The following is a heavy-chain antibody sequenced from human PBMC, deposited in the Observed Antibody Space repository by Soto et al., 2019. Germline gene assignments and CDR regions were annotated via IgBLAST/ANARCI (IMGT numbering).Heavy chain of an antibody. CDR3: ERWSGQHHSGWYLSYDYGMKV. CDR1: RYTFTSYG. D-gene: IGHD6-19*01. CDR2: ISAYNGNT. J-gene: IGHJ6*02. V-gene: IGHV1-18*04. Sequence: AKVKVSCKASRYTFTSYGISWVRQAPGQGLEWMGWISAYNGNTNYAQKLQGRVTMTTDTSPSTAYMELRNLRSDDAAVYYYERWSGQHHSGWYLSYDYGMKVWG.